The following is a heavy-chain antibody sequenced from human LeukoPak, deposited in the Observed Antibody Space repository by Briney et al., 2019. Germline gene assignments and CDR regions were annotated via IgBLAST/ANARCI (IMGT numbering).Heavy chain of an antibody. CDR1: GGSISGYY. CDR2: IYYSGST. CDR3: ATGYSSSSFISGYYGMDV. V-gene: IGHV4-59*01. D-gene: IGHD6-6*01. J-gene: IGHJ6*02. Sequence: SETLSLTCTVSGGSISGYYWSWIRQPPGKGLEWIGYIYYSGSTNYNPSLKSRVTISVDTSKNQFSLKLSSVTAADTAVYYCATGYSSSSFISGYYGMDVWGQGATVTVSS.